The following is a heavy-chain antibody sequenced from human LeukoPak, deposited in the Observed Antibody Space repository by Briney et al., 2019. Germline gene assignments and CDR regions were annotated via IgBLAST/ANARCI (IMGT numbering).Heavy chain of an antibody. D-gene: IGHD3-22*01. CDR2: IYHSGSS. V-gene: IGHV4-38-2*02. CDR3: DRDRPSRSGDSSGYNAFDI. CDR1: GGSISSGYY. Sequence: SETLSLTCTVSGGSISSGYYWGWIRQPPGKGLEWIGSIYHSGSSYYNPSLKSRVTISEDTSENQFSLKLNSVTAADTAVYYCDRDRPSRSGDSSGYNAFDIWGQGTMVTVSS. J-gene: IGHJ3*02.